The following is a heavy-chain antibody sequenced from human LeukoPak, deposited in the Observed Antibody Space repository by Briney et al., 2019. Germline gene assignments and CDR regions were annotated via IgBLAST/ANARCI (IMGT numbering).Heavy chain of an antibody. CDR3: ARDFTPGDAFDI. CDR1: GYTFTGYY. V-gene: IGHV1-2*02. Sequence: ASVKVSCKASGYTFTGYYMHWVRQAPGQGLEWMGWINPNSGGTNYAQKFQGRVTMTRDTSISTAYMELSRLRSDDTAVYYCARDFTPGDAFDIWGQGTMVTVSS. J-gene: IGHJ3*02. D-gene: IGHD3-10*01. CDR2: INPNSGGT.